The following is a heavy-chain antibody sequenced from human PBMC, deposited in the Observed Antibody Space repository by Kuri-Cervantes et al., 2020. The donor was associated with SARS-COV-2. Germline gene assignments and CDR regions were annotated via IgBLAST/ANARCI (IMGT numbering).Heavy chain of an antibody. V-gene: IGHV4-39*01. CDR2: VSYTGNT. CDR1: GASISSNTYY. CDR3: ARQVELSLDEYGMDI. D-gene: IGHD1-7*01. Sequence: GSLRLSCSVSGASISSNTYYWGWIRQPPGKGLEWIGSVSYTGNTYLNPSLKSRVIISVHTSKTQFSLNLSSVTVADTAVYYCARQVELSLDEYGMDIWGQGTTVTVSS. J-gene: IGHJ6*02.